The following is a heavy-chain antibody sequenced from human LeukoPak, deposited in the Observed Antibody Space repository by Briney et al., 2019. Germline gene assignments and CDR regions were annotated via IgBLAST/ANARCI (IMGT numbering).Heavy chain of an antibody. CDR3: AREGYSSGWADAFDI. J-gene: IGHJ3*02. Sequence: SQTLSLTCAISGDSVSSNSAAWNWIRQSPSRGLEWLGRTYYRSKWYDGYAVSVKSRITINPDTSKNQFSLQLNSVTPEDTAVYYCAREGYSSGWADAFDIWGQGTMVTVSS. CDR1: GDSVSSNSAA. CDR2: TYYRSKWYD. D-gene: IGHD6-19*01. V-gene: IGHV6-1*01.